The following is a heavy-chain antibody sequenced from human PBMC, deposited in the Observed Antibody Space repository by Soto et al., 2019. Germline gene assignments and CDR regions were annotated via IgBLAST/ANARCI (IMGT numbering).Heavy chain of an antibody. CDR2: INHSGST. CDR3: ARSGEQLVLGYWFDP. Sequence: SETLSLTCAVYGGSFSGYYWSWIRQPPGKGLEWIGEINHSGSTNYNPSLKSRVTISVDTSKNQFSLKLSSVTAADTAVYYCARSGEQLVLGYWFDPWGQGTLVTVSS. CDR1: GGSFSGYY. V-gene: IGHV4-34*01. D-gene: IGHD6-6*01. J-gene: IGHJ5*02.